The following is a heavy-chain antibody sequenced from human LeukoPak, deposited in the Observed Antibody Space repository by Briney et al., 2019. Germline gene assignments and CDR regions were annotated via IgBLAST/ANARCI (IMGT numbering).Heavy chain of an antibody. V-gene: IGHV4-39*07. Sequence: SETLSLTCTVSGGSISSSSYYWGWIRQPPGKGLEWIGSIYYSGSTYYNPSLKSRVTISVDTSKNQFSLKPSSVTAADTAVYYCARGDGDYFYYYYYMDVWGKGTTVTVSS. CDR3: ARGDGDYFYYYYYMDV. CDR2: IYYSGST. CDR1: GGSISSSSYY. D-gene: IGHD4-17*01. J-gene: IGHJ6*03.